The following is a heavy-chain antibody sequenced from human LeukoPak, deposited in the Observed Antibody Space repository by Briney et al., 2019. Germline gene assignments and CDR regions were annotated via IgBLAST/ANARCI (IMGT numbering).Heavy chain of an antibody. V-gene: IGHV1-18*01. CDR3: ARDRRLHSEY. CDR2: ISAYNGNT. J-gene: IGHJ4*02. D-gene: IGHD5-18*01. Sequence: ASVKVSCKPSVGTFSSYAISWVRQAPGQGLEWMGWISAYNGNTNYAQKLQGRVTMTTDTSTSTAYMELRSLRSDDTAVYYCARDRRLHSEYWGQGTLVTVSS. CDR1: VGTFSSYA.